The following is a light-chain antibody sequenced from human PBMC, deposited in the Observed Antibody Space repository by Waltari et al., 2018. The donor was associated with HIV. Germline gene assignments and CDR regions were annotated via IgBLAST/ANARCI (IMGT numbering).Light chain of an antibody. J-gene: IGLJ2*01. V-gene: IGLV2-14*03. Sequence: QSALTQPASVSGSPGQSITISCPGTSSDVGGYTYVSWYQQHPGKAPKLMIYDVSNRPSGVSNRFSGSKSGNTASLTISGLQAEDEADYYCSSYTSSSTPVVFGGGTKLTVL. CDR3: SSYTSSSTPVV. CDR2: DVS. CDR1: SSDVGGYTY.